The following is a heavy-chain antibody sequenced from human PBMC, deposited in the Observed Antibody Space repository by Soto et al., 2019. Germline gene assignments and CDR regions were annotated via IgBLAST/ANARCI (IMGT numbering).Heavy chain of an antibody. CDR1: GGSISSGYYY. J-gene: IGHJ4*02. D-gene: IGHD2-21*01. V-gene: IGHV4-31*03. CDR3: ARESDWPRGYFES. CDR2: ISYSGST. Sequence: QVQLQESGPGLVKPSQTLSLTCTVSGGSISSGYYYCTWIRQHPGKGLEWIGYISYSGSTSYNPSLQSRVTMSVDTSKNQFSLNLSSVTAADTAVYYCARESDWPRGYFESWGQGTLVTVSS.